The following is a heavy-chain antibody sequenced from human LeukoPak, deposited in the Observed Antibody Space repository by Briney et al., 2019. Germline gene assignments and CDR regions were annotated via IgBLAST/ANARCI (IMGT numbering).Heavy chain of an antibody. Sequence: GGSLRLSCAASGFTVSSNYMSWVRQAPGKGLEWVSAIYTGGSTYYAGSVKDRFTISRDNSKNTLYLQMNSLRAEDTAVYYCARNLYYYDSSGYYYYWGQGTLVTVSS. CDR1: GFTVSSNY. J-gene: IGHJ4*02. CDR2: IYTGGST. V-gene: IGHV3-66*01. CDR3: ARNLYYYDSSGYYYY. D-gene: IGHD3-22*01.